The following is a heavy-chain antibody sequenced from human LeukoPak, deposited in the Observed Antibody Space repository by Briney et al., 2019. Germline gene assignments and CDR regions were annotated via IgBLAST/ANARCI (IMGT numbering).Heavy chain of an antibody. CDR2: IKEDGSER. J-gene: IGHJ4*02. CDR1: AFIFSGHW. Sequence: PGGSLRLSCEGSAFIFSGHWMNWVHQTPGKGLEWVASIKEDGSERQYVDSVKGRFTISRDNSKNTVYLQMSSLRVEDTAVYYCAKSLTYYHENSDSIWGQGTLVTVSS. D-gene: IGHD3-22*01. CDR3: AKSLTYYHENSDSI. V-gene: IGHV3-7*03.